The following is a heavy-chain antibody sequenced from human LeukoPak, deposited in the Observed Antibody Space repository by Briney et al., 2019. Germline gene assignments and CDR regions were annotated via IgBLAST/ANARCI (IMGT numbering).Heavy chain of an antibody. CDR3: VIGQSDGSYGH. D-gene: IGHD1-26*01. CDR2: ISSNADST. J-gene: IGHJ4*02. V-gene: IGHV3-64D*06. CDR1: GFIFSNYA. Sequence: GGSLRLSRSASGFIFSNYAMHWVRQAPGKGLEYVSAISSNADSTYYADSVKGRSTISRDNSKNTLSLQMNSLRTEDTAMYYCVIGQSDGSYGHWGQGNLVTVSS.